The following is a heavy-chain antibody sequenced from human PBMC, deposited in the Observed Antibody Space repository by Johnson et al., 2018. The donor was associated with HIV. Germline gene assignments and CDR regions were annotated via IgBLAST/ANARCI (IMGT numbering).Heavy chain of an antibody. Sequence: QEQLVESGGGVVQPGKSLTLSCVASGLSFSNFGIHWVRQAPGKGPEWVAVISFDGNLKKYADSVKGRFTISRDNAKNSLYLEMNSLRAEDTALYYCAKGGGQQLAHAFDIWGQGTLVTVCS. V-gene: IGHV3-30*18. CDR2: ISFDGNLK. D-gene: IGHD6-13*01. CDR3: AKGGGQQLAHAFDI. CDR1: GLSFSNFG. J-gene: IGHJ3*02.